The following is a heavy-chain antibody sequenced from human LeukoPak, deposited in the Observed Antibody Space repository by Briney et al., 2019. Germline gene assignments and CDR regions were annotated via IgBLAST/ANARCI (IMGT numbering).Heavy chain of an antibody. CDR1: GFTFSGYA. CDR2: VSAGGGST. CDR3: AKRLYGSGGYYQFDY. Sequence: GGSLRLSCAASGFTFSGYAMTWVRQAPGKGLEWVSTVSAGGGSTYYAGSVKGRFTISRDNPKNTLHLQMNSLRAEDTAVYYCAKRLYGSGGYYQFDYWGQGTLVTVSS. J-gene: IGHJ4*02. V-gene: IGHV3-23*01. D-gene: IGHD3-10*01.